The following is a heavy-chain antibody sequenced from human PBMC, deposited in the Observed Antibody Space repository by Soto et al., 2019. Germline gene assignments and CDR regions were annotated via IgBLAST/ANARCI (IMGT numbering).Heavy chain of an antibody. D-gene: IGHD3-22*01. CDR3: ATKPTYYYDSSGYYYDNWFDP. V-gene: IGHV1-24*01. CDR1: GYTLTELS. CDR2: FDPEDGET. J-gene: IGHJ5*02. Sequence: ASVKVSCKVSGYTLTELSMHWVRQAPGKGLEWMGGFDPEDGETIYAQKFQGRVTMTEDTSTDTAYMELSSLRSEDTAVYYCATKPTYYYDSSGYYYDNWFDPWGQGTLVTVSS.